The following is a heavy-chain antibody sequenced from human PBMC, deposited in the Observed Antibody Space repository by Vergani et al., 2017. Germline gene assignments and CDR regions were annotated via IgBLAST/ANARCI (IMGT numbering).Heavy chain of an antibody. J-gene: IGHJ4*02. V-gene: IGHV4-34*01. CDR3: ARPHGYSSSWRDFDY. CDR1: GGSFSGYY. Sequence: QVQLQQWGAGLLKPSETLSLTCAVYGGSFSGYYWSWIRQPPGKGLEWIGEINHSGSTNYNPSLKSRVTRAVDTSKNQFSLKLSSVTAADTAEYYCARPHGYSSSWRDFDYWGQGTLVTVSS. D-gene: IGHD6-13*01. CDR2: INHSGST.